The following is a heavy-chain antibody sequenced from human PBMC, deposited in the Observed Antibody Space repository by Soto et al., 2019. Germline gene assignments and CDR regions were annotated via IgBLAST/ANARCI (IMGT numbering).Heavy chain of an antibody. D-gene: IGHD2-2*01. Sequence: SVKVSCKASGGTFSSYAISWVRQAPGQGLEWMGGIIPIFGTANYAQKFQGRVTITADESTSTAYMELSSLRSEDTAVYYCARVHYPKYCSSTSCWVRGGMDVWGQGTTVTVSS. CDR3: ARVHYPKYCSSTSCWVRGGMDV. J-gene: IGHJ6*02. CDR2: IIPIFGTA. V-gene: IGHV1-69*13. CDR1: GGTFSSYA.